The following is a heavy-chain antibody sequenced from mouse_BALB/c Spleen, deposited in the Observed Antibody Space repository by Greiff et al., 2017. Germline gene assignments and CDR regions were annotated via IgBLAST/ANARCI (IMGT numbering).Heavy chain of an antibody. CDR1: GFTFSSYA. CDR2: ISSGGST. CDR3: ARPSVYYDYDWFAY. Sequence: EVKLMESGGGLVKPGGSLKLSCAASGFTFSSYAMSWVRQTPEKRLEWVASISSGGSTYDPDSVKGRFTISRDNARNILYLLMSSLRSEDTAVYYCARPSVYYDYDWFAYWGQGTLVTVSA. D-gene: IGHD2-4*01. V-gene: IGHV5-6-5*01. J-gene: IGHJ3*01.